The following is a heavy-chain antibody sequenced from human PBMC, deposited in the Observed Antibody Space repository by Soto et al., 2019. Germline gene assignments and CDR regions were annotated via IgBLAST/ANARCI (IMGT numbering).Heavy chain of an antibody. CDR2: IYYSGST. CDR3: ARGLITGSHYSGGWYYFDS. J-gene: IGHJ4*02. V-gene: IGHV4-39*01. CDR1: GDSVTRSRYY. Sequence: SETLSLTCTVSGDSVTRSRYYWGWIRQPPGKGLEWIGSIYYSGSTYYNPSLKSRITISIDTSKNQFSLNMNSMTAADTAVYYCARGLITGSHYSGGWYYFDSWGQGTQVTVSS. D-gene: IGHD6-19*01.